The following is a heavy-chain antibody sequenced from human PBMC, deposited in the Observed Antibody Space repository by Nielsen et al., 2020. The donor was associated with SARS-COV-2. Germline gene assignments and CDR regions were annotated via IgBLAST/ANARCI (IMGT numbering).Heavy chain of an antibody. CDR3: ARDGVGYYYYMDV. CDR1: GFTFSFYD. D-gene: IGHD3-3*01. V-gene: IGHV3-66*01. J-gene: IGHJ6*03. Sequence: GESLKISCAASGFTFSFYDIHWVRQAPGKGLEWVSVIFSDGSTYYADSVKGRFTISRDTSRNTLFLQMNSLRDEDTGVYYCARDGVGYYYYMDVWGKGTTVTVSS. CDR2: IFSDGST.